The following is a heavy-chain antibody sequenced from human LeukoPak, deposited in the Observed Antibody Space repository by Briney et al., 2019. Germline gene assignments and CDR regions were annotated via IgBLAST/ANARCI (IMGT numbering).Heavy chain of an antibody. CDR1: GFTFSSYG. CDR3: ASAPYGSGTFLDY. J-gene: IGHJ4*02. D-gene: IGHD3-10*01. CDR2: IWYDGSNK. Sequence: GRSLRLSCAASGFTFSSYGMHWVRQAPGKGLEWVAVIWYDGSNKYYADSVKGRFTISRDNSRNTLYLQMNSLSAEDTAVYYCASAPYGSGTFLDYWGQGTLVTVSS. V-gene: IGHV3-33*01.